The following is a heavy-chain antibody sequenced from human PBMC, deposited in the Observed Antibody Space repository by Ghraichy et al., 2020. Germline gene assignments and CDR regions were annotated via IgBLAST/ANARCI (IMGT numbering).Heavy chain of an antibody. Sequence: SETLSLTCAVSGGSISSDGYSWSWIRQPPGKGLEWIGYIFHTGRTYSNPSLKSRVSISVDRSKNQFSLRLTSVTAADTAVYYCARAKVMVRGVVYWYFDLWGRGTLVTVSA. D-gene: IGHD3-10*01. CDR2: IFHTGRT. CDR3: ARAKVMVRGVVYWYFDL. J-gene: IGHJ2*01. CDR1: GGSISSDGYS. V-gene: IGHV4-30-2*01.